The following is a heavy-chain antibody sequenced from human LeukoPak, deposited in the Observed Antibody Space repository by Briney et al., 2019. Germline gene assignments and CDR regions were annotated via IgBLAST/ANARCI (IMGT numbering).Heavy chain of an antibody. V-gene: IGHV3-7*04. J-gene: IGHJ3*02. Sequence: PGGSLRLSCAASGFTFSNYWMSWVRQAPGQGLEWVANVKQDGSEKYNVDSVKVRCTISRDNAKTSLYLQMNSLRAEDTAVYYCARVHFDWLHRALDAFDIWGQGTMVTVSS. CDR3: ARVHFDWLHRALDAFDI. D-gene: IGHD3-9*01. CDR1: GFTFSNYW. CDR2: VKQDGSEK.